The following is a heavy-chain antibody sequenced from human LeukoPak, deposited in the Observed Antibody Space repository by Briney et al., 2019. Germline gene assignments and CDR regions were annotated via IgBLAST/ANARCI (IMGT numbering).Heavy chain of an antibody. Sequence: SETLSLTCTVSGVSISSYYWSWIRQPPGKGLEWIGYIYYSGSTNYNPSLKSRVTISVDTSKNQFSLKLSSVTAVDTAVYYCARDFGVLNAFDIWGQGTMVTVSS. D-gene: IGHD2-8*01. CDR2: IYYSGST. V-gene: IGHV4-59*01. J-gene: IGHJ3*02. CDR1: GVSISSYY. CDR3: ARDFGVLNAFDI.